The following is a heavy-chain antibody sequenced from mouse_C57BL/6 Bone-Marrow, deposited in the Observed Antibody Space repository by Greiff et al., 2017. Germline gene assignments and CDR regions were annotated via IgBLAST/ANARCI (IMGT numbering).Heavy chain of an antibody. D-gene: IGHD1-1*01. V-gene: IGHV1-82*01. CDR3: ARGPYYYGSSADY. J-gene: IGHJ2*01. CDR1: GYAFSSSW. Sequence: VQLQQSGPELVKPGASVKISCKASGYAFSSSWMNWVKQRPGKGLEWIGRIYPGDGDTNYNGKFKGKATLTADKSSSTAYMQLSSRTSEDSAVYFCARGPYYYGSSADYWGQGTTLTVSS. CDR2: IYPGDGDT.